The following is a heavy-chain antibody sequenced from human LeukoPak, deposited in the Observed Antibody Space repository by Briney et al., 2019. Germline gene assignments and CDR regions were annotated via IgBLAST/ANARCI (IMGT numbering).Heavy chain of an antibody. CDR3: ARDDNGDGLDY. CDR1: GGSISSYY. J-gene: IGHJ4*02. CDR2: IYYSGST. Sequence: SETLSLTCTVSGGSISSYYWSWIRQPPGKGLEWIGYIYYSGSTYYNPSLKSRVTISVDTSKNQFSLKLSSVTAADTAVYYCARDDNGDGLDYWGQGTLVTVSS. D-gene: IGHD3-10*01. V-gene: IGHV4-59*12.